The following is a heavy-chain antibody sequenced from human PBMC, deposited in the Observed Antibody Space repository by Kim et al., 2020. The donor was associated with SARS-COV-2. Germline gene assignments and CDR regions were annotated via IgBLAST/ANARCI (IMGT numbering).Heavy chain of an antibody. Sequence: VKGRFTTSRDNSKNTLYLQMNSLRAEDTAVYYCAKSKGYGSGSYFLGMDVWGQGTTVTVSS. CDR3: AKSKGYGSGSYFLGMDV. D-gene: IGHD3-10*01. V-gene: IGHV3-23*03. J-gene: IGHJ6*02.